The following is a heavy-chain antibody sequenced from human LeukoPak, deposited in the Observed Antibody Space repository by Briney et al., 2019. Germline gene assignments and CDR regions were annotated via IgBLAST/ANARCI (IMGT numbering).Heavy chain of an antibody. CDR1: GYTFTSYG. J-gene: IGHJ4*02. Sequence: GASVKVSCKASGYTFTSYGISWVRQAPGQGLEWMGWISAYNGNTNYAQKLQGRVTMTTDTSTSTAYMELRSLRSDDTAVYYCARDGRVVPAARTSDYWGQGTLVTVSS. CDR2: ISAYNGNT. V-gene: IGHV1-18*01. CDR3: ARDGRVVPAARTSDY. D-gene: IGHD2-2*01.